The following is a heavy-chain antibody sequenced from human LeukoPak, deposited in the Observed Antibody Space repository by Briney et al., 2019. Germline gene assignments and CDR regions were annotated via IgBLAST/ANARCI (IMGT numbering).Heavy chain of an antibody. CDR2: IYSGGST. CDR3: ARYKYDSSGYPYYFDY. D-gene: IGHD3-22*01. CDR1: GLTVSSNY. V-gene: IGHV3-53*01. J-gene: IGHJ4*02. Sequence: GGSLRLSCAPSGLTVSSNYMSWVRQAPGKGLEWVSVIYSGGSTYYADSVKGRFTISRDNSKNTLYLQMNSLRAEDTAVYYCARYKYDSSGYPYYFDYWGQGTLVTDSA.